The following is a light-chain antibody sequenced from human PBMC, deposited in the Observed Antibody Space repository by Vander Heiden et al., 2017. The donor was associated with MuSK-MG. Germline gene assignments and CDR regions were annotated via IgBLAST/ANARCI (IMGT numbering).Light chain of an antibody. CDR3: QQLNCYPQST. CDR2: AAS. J-gene: IGKJ2*01. V-gene: IGKV1-9*01. Sequence: DIQLTQSPSFLSASVGDRVTITCRASQGISSYLAWYQQKPGKAPKLLSYAASTLQSGVPSRFSGSGSGTEFTLTISSLQPEDFATYYCQQLNCYPQSTFGQGTKLEIK. CDR1: QGISSY.